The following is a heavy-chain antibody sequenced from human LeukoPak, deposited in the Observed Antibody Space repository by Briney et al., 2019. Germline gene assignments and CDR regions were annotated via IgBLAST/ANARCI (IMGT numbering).Heavy chain of an antibody. V-gene: IGHV3-53*01. CDR3: ARTYYDNSGGEDAFYI. D-gene: IGHD3-22*01. CDR2: SYSGGST. J-gene: IGHJ3*02. Sequence: GGSLRLSCAASGFTVSSNYMNCVRQAPGQGVECVSVSYSGGSTFYADSVEGRFTISRDNSNKPLYLQMNSLRAEDTAMYYWARTYYDNSGGEDAFYICGPGTMLTVSS. CDR1: GFTVSSNY.